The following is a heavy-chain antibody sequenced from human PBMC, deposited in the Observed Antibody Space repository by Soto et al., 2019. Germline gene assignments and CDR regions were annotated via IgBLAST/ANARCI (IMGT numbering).Heavy chain of an antibody. J-gene: IGHJ4*02. D-gene: IGHD4-17*01. CDR1: GGSISSGGYY. V-gene: IGHV4-31*03. Sequence: QVQLQESGPGLVKPSQTLSLTCTVSGGSISSGGYYWSWIRQHPGKGLEWIGYIYYSGSTYYNPSLKSRVTISVDTSKNQFALKLSSVTAADTAVYYCAQIGATVTTEGFDYWGQGTLVTVSS. CDR3: AQIGATVTTEGFDY. CDR2: IYYSGST.